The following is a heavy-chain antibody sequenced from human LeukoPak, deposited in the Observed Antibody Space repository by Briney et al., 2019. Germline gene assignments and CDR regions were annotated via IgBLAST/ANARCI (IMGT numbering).Heavy chain of an antibody. D-gene: IGHD2-2*01. CDR2: FDPEDGET. Sequence: GASVKVSCKVSGYTLTELSMHWVRQAPGKGLEWMGGFDPEDGETIYARKFQGRVTMTTDTSTSTAYMELRSLRPDDTAVYYCARARNTRGYQLLSNYYYGMDVWGKGTTVTVSS. CDR3: ARARNTRGYQLLSNYYYGMDV. V-gene: IGHV1-24*01. CDR1: GYTLTELS. J-gene: IGHJ6*04.